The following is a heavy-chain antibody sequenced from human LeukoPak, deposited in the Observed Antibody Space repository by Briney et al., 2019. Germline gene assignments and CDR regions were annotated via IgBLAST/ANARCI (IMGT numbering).Heavy chain of an antibody. J-gene: IGHJ6*04. CDR1: GYTFTGYY. V-gene: IGHV1-2*02. CDR2: INPNSGGT. Sequence: ASVKVSCKASGYTFTGYYMHWVRQAPGQGLEWMGWINPNSGGTNYAQKFHGRVTMTRDTSISTAYMELSRLRSDDTAVYYCARVVVVPAAPMDVWGKGTTVTVSS. CDR3: ARVVVVPAAPMDV. D-gene: IGHD2-2*01.